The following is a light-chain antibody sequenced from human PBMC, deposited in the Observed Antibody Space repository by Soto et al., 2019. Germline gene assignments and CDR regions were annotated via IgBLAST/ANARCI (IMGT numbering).Light chain of an antibody. J-gene: IGKJ1*01. CDR1: QSVSGNY. CDR3: QQRSHWPRT. Sequence: EIVLTQSPSTLSLSPLEISTRSFSASQSVSGNYLAWYQQKPGQAPRLLIYGASSRATGIPARFSGSGSGTDFSLTISSLEPEDFAVYYCQQRSHWPRTFGQGTKVDI. V-gene: IGKV3D-20*02. CDR2: GAS.